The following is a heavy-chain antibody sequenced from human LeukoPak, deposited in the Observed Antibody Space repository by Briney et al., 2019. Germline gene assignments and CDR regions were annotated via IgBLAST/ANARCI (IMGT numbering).Heavy chain of an antibody. V-gene: IGHV3-48*04. Sequence: PGGSLRLSCAASGVPFNDYSMNWVRQAPGKGLEWISYIGISSGNTKYADSVKGRFTISGDNAKNSPYLQMNNLRVEDTAVYYCARDHNYAFDNWGQGTLVTVSS. CDR3: ARDHNYAFDN. J-gene: IGHJ4*02. CDR2: IGISSGNT. D-gene: IGHD1-1*01. CDR1: GVPFNDYS.